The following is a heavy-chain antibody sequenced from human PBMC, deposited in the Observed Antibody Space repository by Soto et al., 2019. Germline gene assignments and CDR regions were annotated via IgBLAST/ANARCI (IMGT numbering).Heavy chain of an antibody. CDR3: ARERRNYDILTGYYPSGMDV. D-gene: IGHD3-9*01. J-gene: IGHJ6*02. CDR2: INPNSGGT. CDR1: GYTFTGYY. Sequence: ASVKVSCKASGYTFTGYYMHWVRQAPGQGLEWMGWINPNSGGTNYAQKFQGWVTMTRDTSISTAYMELSRLRSDDTAVHYCARERRNYDILTGYYPSGMDVWGQGTTVTVSS. V-gene: IGHV1-2*04.